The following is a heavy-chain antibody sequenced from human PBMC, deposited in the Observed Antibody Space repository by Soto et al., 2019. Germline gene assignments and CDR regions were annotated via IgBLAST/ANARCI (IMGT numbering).Heavy chain of an antibody. J-gene: IGHJ1*01. D-gene: IGHD1-26*01. CDR3: AKDPRDGSPAYFQH. Sequence: QVQLVESGGGVVQPGRSLRLSCAASGFTFSSYGMHWVRQAPGKGLEWVAVISYDGSNKYYADSVKGRFTISRDNSKNTLYLQMNSLRAEATAVYYCAKDPRDGSPAYFQHWGQGTLVTVSS. CDR2: ISYDGSNK. CDR1: GFTFSSYG. V-gene: IGHV3-30*18.